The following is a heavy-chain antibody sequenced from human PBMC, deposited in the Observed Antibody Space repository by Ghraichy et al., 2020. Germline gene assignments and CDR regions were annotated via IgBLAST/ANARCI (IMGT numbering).Heavy chain of an antibody. D-gene: IGHD6-19*01. CDR1: GFTFNSYW. CDR3: ARVGSGWTLDY. Sequence: GGSLRLSCVASGFTFNSYWMSWVRQAPGEGLEWVANMKQDGSEKYYVDSVKGRFTISRDNAKNSLYLQMNSLRAEDTAVYYCARVGSGWTLDYWGQGTLVTVSS. J-gene: IGHJ4*02. V-gene: IGHV3-7*03. CDR2: MKQDGSEK.